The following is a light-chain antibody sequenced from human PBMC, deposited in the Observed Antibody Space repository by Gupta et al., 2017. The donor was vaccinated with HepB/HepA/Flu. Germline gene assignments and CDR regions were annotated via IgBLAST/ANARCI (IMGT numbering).Light chain of an antibody. CDR3: CSFATSGIYV. Sequence: QSALTQPASVSGSPGPSITISCTGTSSDSGNYKFVSWYQNHPDKAHKLIIYEVSKCPSGVSNRFSGSKSGNTASLTISGLQAEDEADYYCCSFATSGIYVFGTGTKVTVL. V-gene: IGLV2-23*02. J-gene: IGLJ1*01. CDR2: EVS. CDR1: SSDSGNYKF.